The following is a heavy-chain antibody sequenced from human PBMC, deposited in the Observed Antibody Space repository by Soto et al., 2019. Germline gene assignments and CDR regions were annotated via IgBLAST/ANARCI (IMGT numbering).Heavy chain of an antibody. CDR3: ARGTAMAAYYYYYGMDV. CDR2: IIPIFGTA. D-gene: IGHD5-18*01. Sequence: GASVKVSCKASGGTFSSYAISCVRQAPGQGLEWMGGIIPIFGTANYAQKFQGRVTITADESTSTAYMELSSLRSEDTAVYYCARGTAMAAYYYYYGMDVWGQGTTVTVSS. V-gene: IGHV1-69*13. J-gene: IGHJ6*02. CDR1: GGTFSSYA.